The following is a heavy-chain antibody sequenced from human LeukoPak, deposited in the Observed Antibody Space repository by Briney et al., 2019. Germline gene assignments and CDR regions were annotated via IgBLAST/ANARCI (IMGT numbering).Heavy chain of an antibody. CDR3: AKGRGFFEGACFDY. Sequence: GGSLRLSCAASGFTFSSYGMHWVRQAPGKGLEWVAFIRYDGSNKYYADSVKGRFTISRDNAKNSVYLQMNSLRAEDTALYCCAKGRGFFEGACFDYWGRGTLVTVSS. CDR1: GFTFSSYG. D-gene: IGHD3-3*01. CDR2: IRYDGSNK. J-gene: IGHJ4*02. V-gene: IGHV3-30*02.